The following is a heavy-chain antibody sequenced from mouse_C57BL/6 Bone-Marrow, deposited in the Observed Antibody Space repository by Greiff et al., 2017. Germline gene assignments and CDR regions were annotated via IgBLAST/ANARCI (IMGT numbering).Heavy chain of an antibody. CDR2: IDPNRGGT. CDR1: GYTFTSYW. CDR3: ARGHYYGSSYVAWFAY. J-gene: IGHJ3*01. V-gene: IGHV1-72*01. D-gene: IGHD1-1*01. Sequence: QVQLQQPGAELVKPGASVKLSCKASGYTFTSYWMHWVKQRPGRGLEWIGRIDPNRGGTKYNEKFKGKATLTVDKPSSTAYMQLSSLTSADSAVXYCARGHYYGSSYVAWFAYWGQGTLVTVSA.